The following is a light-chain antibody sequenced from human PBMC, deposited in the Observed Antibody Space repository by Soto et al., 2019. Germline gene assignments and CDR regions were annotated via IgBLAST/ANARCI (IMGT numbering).Light chain of an antibody. CDR1: QSISSL. Sequence: DIQMTQSPSTLSGSVGDRVTITCRASQSISSLLAWYQQKPGKAPKILIYDASSLESGVPSRFSGSGSGTEFTLTISSLQPDDFATYYCHQYNSYFGQGTKVDIK. CDR2: DAS. J-gene: IGKJ2*01. V-gene: IGKV1-5*01. CDR3: HQYNSY.